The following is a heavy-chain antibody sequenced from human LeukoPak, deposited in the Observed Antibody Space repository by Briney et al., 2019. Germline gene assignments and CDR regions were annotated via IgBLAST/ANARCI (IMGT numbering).Heavy chain of an antibody. CDR3: ARGLRWLFRAFDI. CDR1: GGSFSGYY. CDR2: INHSGST. D-gene: IGHD3-22*01. V-gene: IGHV4-34*01. Sequence: SETLSLTCAVYGGSFSGYYWSWIRQPPGKGLEWIGEINHSGSTNYNPSLKSRVTISVDTSKNQFSLKLSSVTAADTAVYYCARGLRWLFRAFDIWGQGTMVTVSS. J-gene: IGHJ3*02.